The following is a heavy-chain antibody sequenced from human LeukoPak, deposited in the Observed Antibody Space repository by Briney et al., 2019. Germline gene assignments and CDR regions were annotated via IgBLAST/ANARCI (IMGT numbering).Heavy chain of an antibody. Sequence: GRSLRLSCAASGFTFSSYGMHWVRQAPGKGLEWVATISSDGSKKYYVDSVKGRFTISRDNSKSTLYLQMSSLRPEDTAVYYCVRGGSESGYSYGYHWGQGTLVTVSS. CDR2: ISSDGSKK. CDR3: VRGGSESGYSYGYH. J-gene: IGHJ5*02. CDR1: GFTFSSYG. V-gene: IGHV3-30*03. D-gene: IGHD5-18*01.